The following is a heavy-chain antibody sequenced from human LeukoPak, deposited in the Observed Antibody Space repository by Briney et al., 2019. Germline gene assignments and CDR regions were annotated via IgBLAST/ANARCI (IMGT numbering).Heavy chain of an antibody. CDR2: IKSKTDGETT. V-gene: IGHV3-15*01. J-gene: IGHJ6*03. D-gene: IGHD3-10*01. Sequence: AGGSLRLSCAASGFTFSNVWMTWVRQAPGKGLEWVGRIKSKTDGETTDYAAPVKGRFTFSRDASKNTLFLQMNSLRAEDTAVYYCAKAPLWFGEAREHYMDVWGKGTTVTISS. CDR3: AKAPLWFGEAREHYMDV. CDR1: GFTFSNVW.